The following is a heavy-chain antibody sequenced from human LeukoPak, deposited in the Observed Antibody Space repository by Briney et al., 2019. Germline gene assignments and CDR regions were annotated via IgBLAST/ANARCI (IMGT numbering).Heavy chain of an antibody. D-gene: IGHD6-19*01. J-gene: IGHJ4*02. V-gene: IGHV3-33*01. CDR3: ATHTPSSGWYY. Sequence: GGSLRLSCAASGFTFSSYGMHWVRQAPGKGLEWVAVIWYDGSNKYYADSVKGRFTISRDNSKNTLYLQMNSLRAEDTAVYYCATHTPSSGWYYWGQGTLVAVSS. CDR2: IWYDGSNK. CDR1: GFTFSSYG.